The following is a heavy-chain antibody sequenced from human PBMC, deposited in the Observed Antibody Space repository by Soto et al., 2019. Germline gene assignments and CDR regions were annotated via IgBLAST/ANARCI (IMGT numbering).Heavy chain of an antibody. Sequence: QVQLVQSGAEVKKPGSSVTVSCTASGGTFSSYAISWVRQAPGQGLEWMGGIIPIFGTANYAQKFQGRVTITADESTSTAYMELSSLRSEDTAVYYCARDPVTGVLLNWFDPWGQGTLVTVSS. D-gene: IGHD3-10*01. CDR3: ARDPVTGVLLNWFDP. V-gene: IGHV1-69*01. CDR1: GGTFSSYA. CDR2: IIPIFGTA. J-gene: IGHJ5*02.